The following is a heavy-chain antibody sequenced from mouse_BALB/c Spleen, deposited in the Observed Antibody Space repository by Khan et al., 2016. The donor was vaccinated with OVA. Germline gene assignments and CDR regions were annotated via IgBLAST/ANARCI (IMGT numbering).Heavy chain of an antibody. CDR2: ISYSGST. CDR1: GYSITSGYG. D-gene: IGHD1-2*01. Sequence: EVELVESGPGLVKPSQSLSLTCTVTGYSITSGYGWNWIRQFPGNKLEWMGYISYSGSTTYNPSLKSRISITRDTSKNQFLLQLNSVTTEDTATYYCARTARIKYWGQGTTLTVSS. CDR3: ARTARIKY. J-gene: IGHJ2*01. V-gene: IGHV3-2*02.